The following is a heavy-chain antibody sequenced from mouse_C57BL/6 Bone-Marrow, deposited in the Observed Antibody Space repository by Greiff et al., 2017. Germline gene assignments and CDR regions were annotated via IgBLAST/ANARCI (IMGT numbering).Heavy chain of an antibody. V-gene: IGHV1-64*01. J-gene: IGHJ2*01. D-gene: IGHD1-2*01. Sequence: QVQLQQPGAELVKPGASVKLSCKASGYTFTSYWMHWVKQRPGQGLEWIGMIHPNSGSTNYNEKFKSKATLTVDKSSSTAYMQLSSLTSEDSAVYYCARRSRHYYGDYWGQGTTLTVSS. CDR1: GYTFTSYW. CDR3: ARRSRHYYGDY. CDR2: IHPNSGST.